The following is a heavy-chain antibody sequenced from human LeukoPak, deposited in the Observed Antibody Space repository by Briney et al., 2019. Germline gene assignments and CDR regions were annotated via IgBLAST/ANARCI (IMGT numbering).Heavy chain of an antibody. CDR2: INHSGST. CDR1: GGSFSGYY. J-gene: IGHJ1*01. Sequence: PSETLSLTCAVYGGSFSGYYWSWIRQPPRKGLEWIGEINHSGSTNYNPSLKSRVTISVDTSKNQFSLKLSSVTAADTAVYYCAIEGYSPYSAEYFQHWGQGTLVTVSS. CDR3: AIEGYSPYSAEYFQH. D-gene: IGHD6-13*01. V-gene: IGHV4-34*01.